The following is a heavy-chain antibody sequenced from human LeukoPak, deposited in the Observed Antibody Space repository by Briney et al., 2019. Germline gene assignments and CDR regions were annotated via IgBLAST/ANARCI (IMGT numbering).Heavy chain of an antibody. D-gene: IGHD6-25*01. CDR3: ARSAVNQNLDY. CDR1: GYTFTGYY. V-gene: IGHV1-46*01. Sequence: ASVKVSCKASGYTFTGYYMHWVRPAPGQGLEWMGIINPSGGSTSYAQKFQGRVTMTRDTSTSTVYMELSGLRSEDTAVYYCARSAVNQNLDYWGQGTLVTVSS. CDR2: INPSGGST. J-gene: IGHJ4*02.